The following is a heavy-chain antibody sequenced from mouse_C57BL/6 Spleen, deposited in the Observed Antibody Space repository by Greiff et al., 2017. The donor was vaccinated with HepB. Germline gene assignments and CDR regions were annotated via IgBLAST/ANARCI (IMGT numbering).Heavy chain of an antibody. Sequence: QVQLQQSGPGLVQPSQRLSITCTVSGFSLTSYGVHWVRQSPGKGLEWLGVIWRGGSTDYNAAFMSRLSITKDNSKSQVFFKMNSLQADDTAIYYCAKPGGSSYDYYAMDYWGQGTSVTVSS. D-gene: IGHD1-1*01. CDR3: AKPGGSSYDYYAMDY. J-gene: IGHJ4*01. V-gene: IGHV2-5*01. CDR1: GFSLTSYG. CDR2: IWRGGST.